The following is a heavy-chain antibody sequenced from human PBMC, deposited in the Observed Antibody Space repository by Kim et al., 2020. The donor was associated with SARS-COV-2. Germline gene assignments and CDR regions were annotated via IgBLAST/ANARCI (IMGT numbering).Heavy chain of an antibody. CDR1: GDSISSSSYY. Sequence: SETLSLTCFVSGDSISSSSYYWGWVRQPPGKGLEWIGSINYRGSTSYNPCLKSRVTISVDTSKNQLSLKLSSVTAADTALYYCARHGGVHRVFDYWGQGTLVTVSS. J-gene: IGHJ4*02. V-gene: IGHV4-39*01. CDR3: ARHGGVHRVFDY. CDR2: INYRGST. D-gene: IGHD3-10*01.